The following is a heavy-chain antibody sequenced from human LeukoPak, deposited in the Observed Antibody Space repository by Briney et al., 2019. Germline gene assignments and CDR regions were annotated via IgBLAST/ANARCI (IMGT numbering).Heavy chain of an antibody. J-gene: IGHJ4*02. CDR1: GNNYW. V-gene: IGHV5-51*01. CDR3: GRHSYGLDY. CDR2: IYFGDSDT. D-gene: IGHD2-8*01. Sequence: GESLEISCKASGNNYWIAWVRQMPGKGLEWLGIIYFGDSDTTYSPSFQGRLTISVYKSISTAYLQLSSLKASDTAIYFCGRHSYGLDYWGQGTLGSVSS.